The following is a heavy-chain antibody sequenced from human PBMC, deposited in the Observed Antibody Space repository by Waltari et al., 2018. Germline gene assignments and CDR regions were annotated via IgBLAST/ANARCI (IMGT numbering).Heavy chain of an antibody. V-gene: IGHV1-18*04. CDR3: AAVERGPGPNWFDP. J-gene: IGHJ5*02. Sequence: VPLVPSGAAVPPPGASVPVSCPASGYTFPRSGISWVRQAPGQGLEGMGWSSAYNGNTNYAQKLQGRVTMTTDTSTSTAYMELRSLRSDDTAVYYCAAVERGPGPNWFDPWGQGTLVTVSS. CDR2: SSAYNGNT. CDR1: GYTFPRSG.